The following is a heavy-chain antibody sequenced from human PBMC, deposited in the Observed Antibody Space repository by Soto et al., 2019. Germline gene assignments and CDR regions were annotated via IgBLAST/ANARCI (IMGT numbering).Heavy chain of an antibody. CDR1: GFTFSSYA. J-gene: IGHJ4*02. CDR3: AKDGGYYYGSGSYSNLFGY. CDR2: ISGSGGST. D-gene: IGHD3-10*01. V-gene: IGHV3-23*01. Sequence: GSLRLSCAASGFTFSSYAMSWVRQAPGKGLEWVSAISGSGGSTYYADSVKGRFTISRDNSKNTLYLQMNSLRAEDTAVYYCAKDGGYYYGSGSYSNLFGYWGQGTLVTVSS.